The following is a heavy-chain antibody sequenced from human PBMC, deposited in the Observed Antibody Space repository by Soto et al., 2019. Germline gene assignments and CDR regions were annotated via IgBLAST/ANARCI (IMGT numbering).Heavy chain of an antibody. CDR3: ARDQDDFWSGYSPVDY. V-gene: IGHV1-18*01. CDR1: GYTFTSYG. D-gene: IGHD3-3*01. J-gene: IGHJ4*02. CDR2: ISAYNGNT. Sequence: QVQLVQSGAEVKKPGASVKVSCKASGYTFTSYGISWVRQAPGQGLEWMGWISAYNGNTNYAQKLHGRVTMTTDTSTSTAYMELRSLRSDDTAVYYCARDQDDFWSGYSPVDYWGQGTLVTVSS.